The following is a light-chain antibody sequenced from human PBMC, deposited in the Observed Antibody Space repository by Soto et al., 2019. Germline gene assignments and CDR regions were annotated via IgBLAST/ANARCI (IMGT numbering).Light chain of an antibody. CDR2: DVS. CDR3: TSYPSSSTPL. Sequence: QSALTQPASVSGSPGQSITISCTGTSSDVGGYNYVSWYQQHPGKAPKLMIYDVSNRPSGVSNRFSGSKSGNTASLTISGLQAEDEGDEYCTSYPSSSTPLFGGGTQLSVL. J-gene: IGLJ2*01. V-gene: IGLV2-14*01. CDR1: SSDVGGYNY.